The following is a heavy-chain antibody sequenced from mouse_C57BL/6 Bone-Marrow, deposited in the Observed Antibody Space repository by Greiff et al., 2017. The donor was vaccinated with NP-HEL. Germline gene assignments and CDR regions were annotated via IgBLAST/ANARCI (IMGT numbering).Heavy chain of an antibody. V-gene: IGHV1-22*01. CDR1: GYTFTDYN. J-gene: IGHJ4*01. D-gene: IGHD1-1*01. Sequence: VQLKQSGPELVKPGASVKMSCKASGYTFTDYNMHWVKQSHGKSLEWIGYINPNNGGTSYNQKFKGKATLTVNKSSSTAYMELRSLTSEDSAVYYCAKMGGLLNYYAMDYWGQGTSVTVSS. CDR2: INPNNGGT. CDR3: AKMGGLLNYYAMDY.